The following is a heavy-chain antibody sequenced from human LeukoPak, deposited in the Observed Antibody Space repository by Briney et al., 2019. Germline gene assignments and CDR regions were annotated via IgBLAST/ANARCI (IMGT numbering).Heavy chain of an antibody. J-gene: IGHJ6*02. CDR3: ARGGELLSYGMDV. V-gene: IGHV1-8*01. Sequence: GASVKVSCKASGYTFASYEINWVRQATGQGPEWMGWVNPNNGITVYAQKFQGRLTLTRSPSISTAYMELSSLRSDDTAVYYCARGGELLSYGMDVWGQGTTVTVS. CDR1: GYTFASYE. CDR2: VNPNNGIT. D-gene: IGHD1-7*01.